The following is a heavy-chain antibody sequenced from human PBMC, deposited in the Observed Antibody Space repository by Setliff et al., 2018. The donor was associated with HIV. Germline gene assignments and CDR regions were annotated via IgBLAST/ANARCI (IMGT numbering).Heavy chain of an antibody. V-gene: IGHV3-21*01. CDR1: GFTFSSYS. Sequence: NPGGSLRLSCAASGFTFSSYSMNWVRQAPGKGLEWVSSISSSSSYIFYADSVKGRFTISRDNAKNSLYLQMNSLRAEDTAVYSCARGSVAGSGGYFDYWGQGTLVTVSS. D-gene: IGHD6-19*01. CDR2: ISSSSSYI. CDR3: ARGSVAGSGGYFDY. J-gene: IGHJ4*02.